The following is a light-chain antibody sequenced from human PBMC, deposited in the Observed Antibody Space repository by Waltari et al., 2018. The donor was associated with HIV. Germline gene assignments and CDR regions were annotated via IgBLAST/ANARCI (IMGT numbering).Light chain of an antibody. J-gene: IGLJ1*01. CDR3: SSYTSSSTPYV. CDR2: EVS. CDR1: SRDVGGYNY. V-gene: IGLV2-14*01. Sequence: QSALTQPASVSGSPGQSITISCTGTSRDVGGYNYVSWYQQHPGKAPNPMIYEVSNRPSGFSNRFSGSKSGNTASLTISGLQAEDEADYYCSSYTSSSTPYVFGTGTKVTVL.